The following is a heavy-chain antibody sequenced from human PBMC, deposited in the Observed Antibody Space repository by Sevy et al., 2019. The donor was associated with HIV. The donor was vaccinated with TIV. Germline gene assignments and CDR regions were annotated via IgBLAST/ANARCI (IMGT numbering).Heavy chain of an antibody. J-gene: IGHJ6*02. CDR2: INTYNGNT. Sequence: ASVKVSCKASGYTLSSYGISWVRQAPGQGLEWMGWINTYNGNTKYAQKLQGRITMTTDTATSTAYMEVRSLRSEDTAVYYCARDKSVQVIFGVVRYNYGMDVWGQGTTGTVSS. CDR1: GYTLSSYG. V-gene: IGHV1-18*01. CDR3: ARDKSVQVIFGVVRYNYGMDV. D-gene: IGHD3-3*01.